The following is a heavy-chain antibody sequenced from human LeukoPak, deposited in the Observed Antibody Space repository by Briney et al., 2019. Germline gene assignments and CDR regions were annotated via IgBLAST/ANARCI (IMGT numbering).Heavy chain of an antibody. V-gene: IGHV3-7*01. CDR3: ARLFGGVTTFDY. D-gene: IGHD2-8*02. CDR1: GFTFSSYE. Sequence: PGGSLRLSCAASGFTFSSYEMNWVRQAPGMGLQWVASMKGDGSLIHYVDSVKGRFTISRDNARSSLYLQMNSLRAEDTAIYFCARLFGGVTTFDYWGQGALVTASS. CDR2: MKGDGSLI. J-gene: IGHJ4*02.